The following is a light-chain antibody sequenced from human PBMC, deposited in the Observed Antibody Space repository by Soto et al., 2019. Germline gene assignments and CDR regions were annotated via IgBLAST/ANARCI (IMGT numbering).Light chain of an antibody. V-gene: IGKV1-5*03. CDR2: KAS. Sequence: DIQMTQSPSTLSASVGDRVTITCRASQSVSSWLAWFQQKSGKAPKLLIYKASILESGVPSRFSGSGSGTVFTLTISSLQPDDFATYYCQQYNTYSWTFGQGTKVDLK. CDR3: QQYNTYSWT. J-gene: IGKJ1*01. CDR1: QSVSSW.